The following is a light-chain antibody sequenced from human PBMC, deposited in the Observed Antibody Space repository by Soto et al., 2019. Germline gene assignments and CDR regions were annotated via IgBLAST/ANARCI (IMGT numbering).Light chain of an antibody. CDR2: EVS. Sequence: QSVLTQPASVSLSPGQSITISCTGSSSDIGDYDYVSWYQQHPGKAPKVLISEVSNRPSGVSNRFSGSKSGNTASLTISGLQAEDEADYYCNSYATGNTRVFGTGTKV. V-gene: IGLV2-14*01. J-gene: IGLJ1*01. CDR3: NSYATGNTRV. CDR1: SSDIGDYDY.